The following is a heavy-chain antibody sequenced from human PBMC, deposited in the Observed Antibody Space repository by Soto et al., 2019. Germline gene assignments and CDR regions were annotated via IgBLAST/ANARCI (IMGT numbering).Heavy chain of an antibody. D-gene: IGHD3-9*01. CDR3: AREGYDILTGYRLVY. CDR2: INHSGST. CDR1: GGSFSGYY. Sequence: PSETLSLTCAVYGGSFSGYYWSWIRQPPGKGLEWIGEINHSGSTNYNPSLKSRVTISVDTSKNQFSLKLSSVTAADTAVYYCAREGYDILTGYRLVYWGQGTLVTVSS. V-gene: IGHV4-34*01. J-gene: IGHJ4*02.